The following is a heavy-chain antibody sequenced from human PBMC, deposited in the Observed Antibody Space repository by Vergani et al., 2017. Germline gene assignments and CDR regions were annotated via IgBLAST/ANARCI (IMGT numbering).Heavy chain of an antibody. Sequence: QVQLVESGGGVVQPGRSLRLSCAASGFTFSSYGMHWVRQAPGKGLEWVAVISYDGSNKYYADSVKGRFTISRDNSKNTLYLQMNSLRAEDTAVYYCAKCPQSYYYYGMDVWGQGTTVTVSS. CDR1: GFTFSSYG. CDR2: ISYDGSNK. CDR3: AKCPQSYYYYGMDV. J-gene: IGHJ6*02. V-gene: IGHV3-30*18.